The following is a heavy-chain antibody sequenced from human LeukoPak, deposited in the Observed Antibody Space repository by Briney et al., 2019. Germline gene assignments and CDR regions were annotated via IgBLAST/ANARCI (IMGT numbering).Heavy chain of an antibody. CDR1: GFTFSSYS. Sequence: GGSLRLSCAAPGFTFSSYSMNWVRQAPGRGLEWVSSISSSSSYIYYADSVKGRFTISRDNAKNSLYLQMNSLRAEDTAVYYCARSSGWSFDYWGQGTLVTVSS. J-gene: IGHJ4*02. D-gene: IGHD6-19*01. CDR2: ISSSSSYI. V-gene: IGHV3-21*01. CDR3: ARSSGWSFDY.